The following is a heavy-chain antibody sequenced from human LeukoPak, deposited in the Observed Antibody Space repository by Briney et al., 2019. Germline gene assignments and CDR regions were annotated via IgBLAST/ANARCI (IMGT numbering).Heavy chain of an antibody. CDR2: IYYSGST. Sequence: KASQTLSLTCTVSGGSISSGGYHWSWIRQHPGKGLEWIGYIYYSGSTYYNPSLKSRVTISVDTSKNQFSLKLSSVTAADTAVYYCARTYCSGGSCYRDPYYYGMDVWGQGTTVTVSS. CDR3: ARTYCSGGSCYRDPYYYGMDV. D-gene: IGHD2-15*01. CDR1: GGSISSGGYH. V-gene: IGHV4-31*03. J-gene: IGHJ6*02.